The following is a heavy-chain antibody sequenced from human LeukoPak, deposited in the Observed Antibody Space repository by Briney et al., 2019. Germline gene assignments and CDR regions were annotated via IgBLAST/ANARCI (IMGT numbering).Heavy chain of an antibody. CDR2: ISSSGSTI. D-gene: IGHD6-13*01. J-gene: IGHJ4*02. CDR3: ASSLFAGTFDY. V-gene: IGHV3-11*01. CDR1: GFTFSDYY. Sequence: GGSLRFSCAASGFTFSDYYMSWIRQAPGKGLEWVSYISSSGSTIYYADSVKGRFTISRDNAKNSLYLQMNSLRAEDTAVYYCASSLFAGTFDYWGQGTLVTVSS.